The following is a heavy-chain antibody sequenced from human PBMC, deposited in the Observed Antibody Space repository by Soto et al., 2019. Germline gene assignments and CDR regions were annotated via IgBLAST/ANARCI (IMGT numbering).Heavy chain of an antibody. CDR1: GYTLTELS. V-gene: IGHV1-24*01. CDR3: ATDLILTGTRHMDV. Sequence: ASVKVSCKVSGYTLTELSMHWVRQAPGKGLEWMGGFDPEDSETIYAQKFQGRVTMTEDTSTDTAYMELSSLRSEDTAVYYCATDLILTGTRHMDVWGQGTTVTVSS. J-gene: IGHJ6*02. D-gene: IGHD3-9*01. CDR2: FDPEDSET.